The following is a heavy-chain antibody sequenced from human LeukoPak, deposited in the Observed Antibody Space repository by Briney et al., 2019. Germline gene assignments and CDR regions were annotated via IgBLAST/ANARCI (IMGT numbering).Heavy chain of an antibody. J-gene: IGHJ4*02. CDR1: GFTFVSYA. Sequence: GGSLRLSCEASGFTFVSYAMHWVRQAPGKGLEWVAVISYDGSNKYYADSVKGRFTISRDNSKNTLYLQMNSLRAEDTAVYYCARGFYDSSGYENYFDYWGQGTLVTVSS. V-gene: IGHV3-30-3*01. CDR2: ISYDGSNK. D-gene: IGHD3-22*01. CDR3: ARGFYDSSGYENYFDY.